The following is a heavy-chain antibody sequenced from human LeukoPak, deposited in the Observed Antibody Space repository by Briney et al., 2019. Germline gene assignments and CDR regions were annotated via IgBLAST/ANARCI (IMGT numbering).Heavy chain of an antibody. Sequence: ASVKVSCKVSGYTLTELSMHWVRQAPGKGLEWMGGFDPEDGETIYAQKFQGRVTMTEDTSTDTAYMELSSLRSEDTAVYYCATVVITTFNFDYWGQGTLVTVYS. CDR3: ATVVITTFNFDY. D-gene: IGHD3-22*01. CDR1: GYTLTELS. CDR2: FDPEDGET. J-gene: IGHJ4*02. V-gene: IGHV1-24*01.